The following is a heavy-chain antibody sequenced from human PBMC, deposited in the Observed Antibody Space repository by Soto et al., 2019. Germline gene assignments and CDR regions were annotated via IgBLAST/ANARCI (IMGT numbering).Heavy chain of an antibody. Sequence: SETLSLTCTVSGGSISSYYWSWIRQPPGKGLEWIGYVYYSGSTNYNPSLKSRVTMSVDTSKNRVSLNLTSLTAADTAIYYCARDRAIIFWSGYYTANYYYGMDVWGQGTTVTVSS. V-gene: IGHV4-59*01. CDR2: VYYSGST. J-gene: IGHJ6*02. CDR1: GGSISSYY. CDR3: ARDRAIIFWSGYYTANYYYGMDV. D-gene: IGHD3-3*01.